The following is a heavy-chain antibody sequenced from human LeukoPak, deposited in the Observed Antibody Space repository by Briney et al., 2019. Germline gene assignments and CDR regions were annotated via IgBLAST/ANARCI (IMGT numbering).Heavy chain of an antibody. D-gene: IGHD6-6*01. J-gene: IGHJ4*02. V-gene: IGHV3-30*04. CDR2: ISYDGSNK. Sequence: GGSLRLSCAASGFTFSSYAMHWVREAPGKGLEWVAVISYDGSNKYYADSVKGRFTISRDNSKNTLYLQMNSLRAEDTAVYYCASHANFEYSSSSGFDYWGQGTLVTVSS. CDR1: GFTFSSYA. CDR3: ASHANFEYSSSSGFDY.